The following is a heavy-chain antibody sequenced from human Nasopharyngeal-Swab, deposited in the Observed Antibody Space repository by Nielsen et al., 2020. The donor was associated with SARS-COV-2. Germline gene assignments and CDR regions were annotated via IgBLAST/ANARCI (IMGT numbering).Heavy chain of an antibody. Sequence: ASVKVSCKASGYTFTSYAMHWVRQAPGQRLEWLGWINTGNGNTKYSQKFQGRVTITRDTSASTAYMELSSLRSEDTAVYYCARGGLSGSYLPTTYNWFDPWGQGTLVTVSS. CDR2: INTGNGNT. V-gene: IGHV1-3*04. D-gene: IGHD1-26*01. J-gene: IGHJ5*02. CDR3: ARGGLSGSYLPTTYNWFDP. CDR1: GYTFTSYA.